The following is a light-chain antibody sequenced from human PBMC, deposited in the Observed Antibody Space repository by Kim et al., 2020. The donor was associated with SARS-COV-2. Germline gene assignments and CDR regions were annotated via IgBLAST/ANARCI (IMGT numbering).Light chain of an antibody. V-gene: IGLV3-21*04. J-gene: IGLJ2*01. CDR1: NIGSKS. Sequence: SYELTQPPSVSVAPGKTARITCGENNIGSKSVHWYQPKPGQAPVLVIYYDSDRPSGIPERFSGSNSGNTATLTISRVEAGDEADYYCQVWDSSSDHVVFGGGTQLTVL. CDR2: YDS. CDR3: QVWDSSSDHVV.